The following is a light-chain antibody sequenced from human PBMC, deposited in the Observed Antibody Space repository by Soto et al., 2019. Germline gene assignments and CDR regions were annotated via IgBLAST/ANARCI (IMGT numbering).Light chain of an antibody. J-gene: IGKJ5*01. CDR1: QGISSD. CDR3: QQFKSYPIT. Sequence: QLPKSHSFLFASVGDRVTITCRASQGISSDLAWYQQNPGKAPKLLIYAASTLQNGVPSTFSGSGSGTEFTLTISSLQPEDFGTYYCQQFKSYPITSGQGARPAIK. V-gene: IGKV1-9*01. CDR2: AAS.